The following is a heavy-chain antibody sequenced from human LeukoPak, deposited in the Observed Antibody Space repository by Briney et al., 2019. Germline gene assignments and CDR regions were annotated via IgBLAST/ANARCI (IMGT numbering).Heavy chain of an antibody. J-gene: IGHJ6*02. V-gene: IGHV4-59*08. CDR1: GGSISSYY. Sequence: SETLSLTCTVSGGSISSYYWSWIRQPPGKGLEWIGYIYYSGSTNYNPSLKSRVTISVDTSKNQFSLKLSSVIAADTAVYYCGIYYYGMDVWGQGTTVTVSS. CDR2: IYYSGST. CDR3: GIYYYGMDV.